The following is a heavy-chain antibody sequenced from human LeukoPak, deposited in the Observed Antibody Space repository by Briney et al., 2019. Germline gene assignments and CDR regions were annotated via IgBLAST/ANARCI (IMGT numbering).Heavy chain of an antibody. Sequence: GGSLRLSCAASGFTFSSYAMHWVRQAPSKGLEWGAVISCDGSNKYYADSVKGRFTISRDNAKNSLYLQMNSLRAEETALYYCAKDGPSSWYVGYYYGMDVWGQGTTVTVSS. CDR1: GFTFSSYA. CDR2: ISCDGSNK. J-gene: IGHJ6*02. V-gene: IGHV3-30-3*01. CDR3: AKDGPSSWYVGYYYGMDV. D-gene: IGHD6-13*01.